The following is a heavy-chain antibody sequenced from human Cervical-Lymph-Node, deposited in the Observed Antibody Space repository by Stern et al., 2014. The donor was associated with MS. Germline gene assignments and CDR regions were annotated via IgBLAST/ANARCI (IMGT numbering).Heavy chain of an antibody. Sequence: EDQLVESGPEVKKSGESLKISCKGSGYYFSAYWIGWVRQMPGKGLEWMGIIYPGDSDTRYSPSFQGQVTISVDKSISTAYLQWSSLEASDTAIYYCARRVEMTTISWYFDLWGRGTLVTVSS. CDR1: GYYFSAYW. CDR2: IYPGDSDT. J-gene: IGHJ2*01. CDR3: ARRVEMTTISWYFDL. D-gene: IGHD5-24*01. V-gene: IGHV5-51*01.